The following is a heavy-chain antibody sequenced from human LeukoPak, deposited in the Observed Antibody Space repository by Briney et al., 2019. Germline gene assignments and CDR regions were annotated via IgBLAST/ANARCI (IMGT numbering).Heavy chain of an antibody. V-gene: IGHV3-7*01. CDR2: IKQDGSEK. D-gene: IGHD3-10*01. Sequence: GGSLRLSCAASGFTFSSYAMSWVRQAPGKGLEWVANIKQDGSEKYYVDSVKGRFTISRDNAKNSLYLQMNSLRAEDTAVYYCAREPYLARGRGQGTLVTVSS. J-gene: IGHJ4*02. CDR3: AREPYLARG. CDR1: GFTFSSYA.